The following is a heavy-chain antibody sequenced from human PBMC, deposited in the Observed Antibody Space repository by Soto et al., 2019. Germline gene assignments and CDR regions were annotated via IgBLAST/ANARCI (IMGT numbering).Heavy chain of an antibody. CDR1: GFTFSSYA. Sequence: GGSLRLSCAASGFTFSSYAMNWVRQAPGKGLEWVSAIGARGGSTYYADSVKGRFTISRDNSENTLYLQMSNLRVEDAAVYYCAKDFFGSSDYYYAMDVWGQGTTVTVSS. CDR3: AKDFFGSSDYYYAMDV. CDR2: IGARGGST. J-gene: IGHJ6*02. D-gene: IGHD3-22*01. V-gene: IGHV3-23*01.